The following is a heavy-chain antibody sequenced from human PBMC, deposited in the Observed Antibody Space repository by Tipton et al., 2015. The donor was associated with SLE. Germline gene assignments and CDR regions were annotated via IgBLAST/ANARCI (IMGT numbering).Heavy chain of an antibody. CDR2: INGGGIST. V-gene: IGHV3-74*01. Sequence: SLRLSCAASGFTFSNYWMHWVRQAPGKGLVWVSRINGGGISTTYADSVRGRFTISRDNAKNTLYLQMNSLKAEDTAVYYCAKALGRRYSGSHDAFDIWGQGTMVTVSS. J-gene: IGHJ3*02. CDR1: GFTFSNYW. D-gene: IGHD1-26*01. CDR3: AKALGRRYSGSHDAFDI.